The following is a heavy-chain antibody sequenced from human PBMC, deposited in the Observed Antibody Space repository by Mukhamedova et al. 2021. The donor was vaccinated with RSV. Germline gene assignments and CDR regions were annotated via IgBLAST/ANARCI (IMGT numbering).Heavy chain of an antibody. V-gene: IGHV3-7*01. J-gene: IGHJ4*02. Sequence: KNYVDSVKGRFTISRDNAKSSLYLQMNSLRAEDTAVYYCARDVMWLDAWGQGTLVTVSS. CDR2: K. CDR3: ARDVMWLDA. D-gene: IGHD2-21*01.